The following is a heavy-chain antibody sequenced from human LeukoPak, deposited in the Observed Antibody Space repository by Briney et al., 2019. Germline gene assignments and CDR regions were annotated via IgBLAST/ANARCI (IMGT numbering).Heavy chain of an antibody. CDR3: ARNYGDYEEPYSDY. Sequence: SETLSLTCPVSGGSISSSSYYWGWIRQPPGKGLEWIGSIYYSGRTYYNPSLKSRVTISVDTSKNQFSLKLSSVTAADTAVYYCARNYGDYEEPYSDYWGQGTLVTVSS. CDR1: GGSISSSSYY. D-gene: IGHD4-17*01. CDR2: IYYSGRT. J-gene: IGHJ4*02. V-gene: IGHV4-39*07.